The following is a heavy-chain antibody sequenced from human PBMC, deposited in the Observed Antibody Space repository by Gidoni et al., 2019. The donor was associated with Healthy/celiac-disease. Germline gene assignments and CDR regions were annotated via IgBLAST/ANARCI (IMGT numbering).Heavy chain of an antibody. V-gene: IGHV1-46*01. CDR2: FNPSGGST. CDR3: ARDEPRLSSDDAFDI. J-gene: IGHJ3*02. D-gene: IGHD3-10*01. CDR1: GYTSTSYY. Sequence: QVQLVQSGAEVKKPGASVKVSCKASGYTSTSYYMHWVRQAPGQGLEWMGIFNPSGGSTSYAQKFQGRVTMTRDTSTSTVYMELSSLRSEDAAVYYCARDEPRLSSDDAFDIWGQGTMVTVSS.